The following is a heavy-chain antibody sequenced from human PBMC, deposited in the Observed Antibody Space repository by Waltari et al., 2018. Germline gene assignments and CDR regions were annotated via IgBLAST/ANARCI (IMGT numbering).Heavy chain of an antibody. CDR1: GYTSRDYY. CDR3: ATAGTDQLLDNYYYYMDV. CDR2: VDPEDGET. V-gene: IGHV1-69-2*01. Sequence: ELQLLQSGADVNKPGATLNISCEASGYTSRDYYIHSVQQTPGKGLEWMGRVDPEDGETIYAEKFQGRVTITADTSTDTAYMELSSLRSEDTAVYYCATAGTDQLLDNYYYYMDVWGKGTTVTVSS. J-gene: IGHJ6*03. D-gene: IGHD2-2*01.